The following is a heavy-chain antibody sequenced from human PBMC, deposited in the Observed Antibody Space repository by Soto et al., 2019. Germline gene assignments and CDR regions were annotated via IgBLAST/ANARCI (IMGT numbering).Heavy chain of an antibody. Sequence: QVQLQESGPGLVKPSGTLSLTCAVSGGSISSSNWWSWVRQPPGKGLEWIGEIYHSGSTNYNPSLMSRVTISVDKSKNQFSLKLSSVTAADTAVYYCARGGYCSSTSCYAGDFDYWGQGTLVTVSS. D-gene: IGHD2-2*01. CDR3: ARGGYCSSTSCYAGDFDY. V-gene: IGHV4-4*02. CDR1: GGSISSSNW. J-gene: IGHJ4*02. CDR2: IYHSGST.